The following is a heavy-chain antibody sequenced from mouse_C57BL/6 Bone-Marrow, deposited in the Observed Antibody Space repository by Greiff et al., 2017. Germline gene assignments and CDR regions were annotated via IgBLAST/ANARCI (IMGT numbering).Heavy chain of an antibody. CDR3: ARNYYGSSPYYFDY. J-gene: IGHJ2*01. D-gene: IGHD1-1*01. V-gene: IGHV1-61*01. CDR1: GYTFTSYW. Sequence: QVQLQQPGAELVRPGSSVKLSCKASGYTFTSYWMDWVKQRPGQGLEWIGNIYPSDSETNYNQKFKDKATLTVDKSSSTAYMQLSSLTSEDSAVYYCARNYYGSSPYYFDYWGQGTTLTVSS. CDR2: IYPSDSET.